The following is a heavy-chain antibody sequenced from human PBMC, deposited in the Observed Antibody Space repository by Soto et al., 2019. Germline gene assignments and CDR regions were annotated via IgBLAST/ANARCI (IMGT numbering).Heavy chain of an antibody. J-gene: IGHJ4*02. V-gene: IGHV4-39*01. CDR1: GGSISSSSYY. Sequence: QLQLQESGPGLVKPSETLSLTCTVSGGSISSSSYYWGWIRQPPGKGLEWIGSIYYSGSTYYNPFLKSRVTISVDTSKNQFSLKLSSVTAADTAVYYCARRGYYDFWSGYYTLSYFDYWGQGTLVTVSS. CDR2: IYYSGST. CDR3: ARRGYYDFWSGYYTLSYFDY. D-gene: IGHD3-3*01.